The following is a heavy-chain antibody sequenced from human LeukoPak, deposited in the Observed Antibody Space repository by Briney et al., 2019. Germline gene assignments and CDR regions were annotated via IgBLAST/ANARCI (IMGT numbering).Heavy chain of an antibody. CDR1: GYTFTSYG. D-gene: IGHD2-2*01. CDR2: ISAYNGNT. CDR3: ARVGIVVVPAAMAYNWFDP. V-gene: IGHV1-18*01. J-gene: IGHJ5*02. Sequence: APVKVSCKASGYTFTSYGISWVRQAPGQGLEWMGWISAYNGNTNYAQKLQGRVTMTTDTSTSTAYMELRSLRSDDTAVYYCARVGIVVVPAAMAYNWFDPWGQGTLVTVSS.